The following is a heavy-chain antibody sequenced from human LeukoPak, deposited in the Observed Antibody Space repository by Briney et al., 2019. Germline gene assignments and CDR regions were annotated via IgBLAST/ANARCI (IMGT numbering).Heavy chain of an antibody. D-gene: IGHD3-3*01. CDR2: ISSSGSTI. J-gene: IGHJ4*02. CDR3: ARATYYDFWSGYYGALDY. CDR1: GGSFSGYY. V-gene: IGHV3-11*04. Sequence: LSLTCAVYGGSFSGYYWSWIRQAPGKGLEWVSYISSSGSTIYYADSVKGRFTISRDNAKNSLYLQMNSLRAEDTAVYYCARATYYDFWSGYYGALDYWGQGTLVTVSS.